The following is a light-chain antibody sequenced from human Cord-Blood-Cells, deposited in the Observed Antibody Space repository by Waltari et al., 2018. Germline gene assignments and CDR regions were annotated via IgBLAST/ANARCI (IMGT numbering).Light chain of an antibody. CDR1: SPNIGSNY. J-gene: IGLJ3*02. V-gene: IGLV1-47*01. CDR3: AAWDDSLSGRV. Sequence: QSVLTQPPSASGTPGQRVTISCSGSSPNIGSNYVYWYQQLPGPAPKLHIYRNNQRPSGVPDRFSGSKSGTSASLAISGLRSEDEADYYCAAWDDSLSGRVFGGGTKLTVL. CDR2: RNN.